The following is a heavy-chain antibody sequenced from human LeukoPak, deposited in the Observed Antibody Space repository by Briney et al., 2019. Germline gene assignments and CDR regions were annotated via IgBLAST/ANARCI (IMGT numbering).Heavy chain of an antibody. CDR2: ISYDGSNK. D-gene: IGHD5-12*01. J-gene: IGHJ4*02. Sequence: GRSLRLSCAASGFTFNSYAIHWVRQAPGKGLEWVAVISYDGSNKYYAESVKGRFTVSRDNSKNTLYLQLNGLRPDDTAVYYCARDQLAYSGYDTLFDYWGQGTLVTVSS. CDR1: GFTFNSYA. V-gene: IGHV3-30*04. CDR3: ARDQLAYSGYDTLFDY.